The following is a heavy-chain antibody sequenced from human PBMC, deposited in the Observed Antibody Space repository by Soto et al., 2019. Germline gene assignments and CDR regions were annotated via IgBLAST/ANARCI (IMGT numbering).Heavy chain of an antibody. CDR2: TRNKANSYST. CDR1: GFTFNDHY. CDR3: ARGVVIINSYCGLDV. D-gene: IGHD3-9*01. J-gene: IGHJ6*02. V-gene: IGHV3-72*01. Sequence: EVQLVESGGGLVQPGASLRLSCAASGFTFNDHYMDWVRQAPGKGLEWVGRTRNKANSYSTDYAASVKGRFTISRDDSKNSLYLQMNSLKTEDTAVYYCARGVVIINSYCGLDVWGQGTTVTVSS.